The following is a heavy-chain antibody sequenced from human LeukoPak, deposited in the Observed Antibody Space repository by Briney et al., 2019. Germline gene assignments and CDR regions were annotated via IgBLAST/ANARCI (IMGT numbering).Heavy chain of an antibody. V-gene: IGHV4-34*01. Sequence: SETLSLSCAVYGGSFSGYYWSWIRHPPGKGLEWIGEINHSGSTNYNPSLKSRVTISVDTSKNQFSLKLSSVTAADTAVYYCARVRPRRYYGSGSYVDYWGQGTLVTVSS. CDR3: ARVRPRRYYGSGSYVDY. CDR1: GGSFSGYY. D-gene: IGHD3-10*01. CDR2: INHSGST. J-gene: IGHJ4*02.